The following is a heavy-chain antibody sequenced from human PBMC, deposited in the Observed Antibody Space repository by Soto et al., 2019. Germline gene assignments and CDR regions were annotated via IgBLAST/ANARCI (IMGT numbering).Heavy chain of an antibody. D-gene: IGHD6-13*01. CDR2: INAGNGNT. V-gene: IGHV1-3*01. CDR3: ARDSSSWYPPYYYYYYMDV. J-gene: IGHJ6*03. CDR1: GYTFTSYA. Sequence: ASVKVSCKASGYTFTSYAMHWVRQAPGQRLEWVGWINAGNGNTKYSQKFQGRVTITRDTSASTAYTELSSLRSEDTAVYYCARDSSSWYPPYYYYYYMDVWGKGTTVTVSS.